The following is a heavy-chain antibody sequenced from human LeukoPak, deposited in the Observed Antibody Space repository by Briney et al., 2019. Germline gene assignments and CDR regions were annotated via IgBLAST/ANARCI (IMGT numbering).Heavy chain of an antibody. D-gene: IGHD2-2*02. CDR3: ARGQEKVVVPAAIAYGTDV. Sequence: SETLSLTCAVYGGSFSGYYWSWIRQPPGKGLEWIGEINHSGSTNYNPSLKSRVTISVDTSKNQFSLKLSSVTAADTAVYYCARGQEKVVVPAAIAYGTDVWGQGTTVTVSS. J-gene: IGHJ6*02. CDR2: INHSGST. CDR1: GGSFSGYY. V-gene: IGHV4-34*01.